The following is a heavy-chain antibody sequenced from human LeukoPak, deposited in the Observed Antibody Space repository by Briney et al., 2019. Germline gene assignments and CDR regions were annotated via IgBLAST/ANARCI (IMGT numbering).Heavy chain of an antibody. D-gene: IGHD3-22*01. CDR2: ISYDGSNK. Sequence: GGSLRLSCAASGFTFSSYAMHWVRRAPGKGLEWVAVISYDGSNKYYADSVKGRFTISRDNSKNTLYLQMNSRRAEDTAVYYCAKSYYYDKLAYYWGQGTLVTVSS. J-gene: IGHJ4*02. CDR3: AKSYYYDKLAYY. V-gene: IGHV3-30*18. CDR1: GFTFSSYA.